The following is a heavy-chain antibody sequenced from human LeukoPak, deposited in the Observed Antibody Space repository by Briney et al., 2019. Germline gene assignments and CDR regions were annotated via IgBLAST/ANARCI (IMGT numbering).Heavy chain of an antibody. CDR3: ARPSFSTSSGNPSDY. CDR2: TRNKANSYTT. J-gene: IGHJ4*02. CDR1: GFTFSDHY. D-gene: IGHD3-10*01. Sequence: GGSLRLSCAASGFTFSDHYMDWVRQAPGKGLEWVGRTRNKANSYTTEYAASVKGRFTISRDDSKNSLYLQMNSLKPEDTAVYYCARPSFSTSSGNPSDYWGQGTLVTVSS. V-gene: IGHV3-72*01.